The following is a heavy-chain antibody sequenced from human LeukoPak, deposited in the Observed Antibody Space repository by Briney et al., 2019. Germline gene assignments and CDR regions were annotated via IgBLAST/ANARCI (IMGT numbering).Heavy chain of an antibody. CDR3: ARDSGSGFDP. V-gene: IGHV3-7*01. CDR2: IKHDGSEK. CDR1: GFTFSSYS. D-gene: IGHD3-10*01. Sequence: GGSLRLSCAASGFTFSSYSMNWVRQAPGKGLEWVANIKHDGSEKYYVDSVKGRFTISRDNAKNSLYLQMNSLRAEDTAVYYCARDSGSGFDPWGQGTLVTVSS. J-gene: IGHJ5*02.